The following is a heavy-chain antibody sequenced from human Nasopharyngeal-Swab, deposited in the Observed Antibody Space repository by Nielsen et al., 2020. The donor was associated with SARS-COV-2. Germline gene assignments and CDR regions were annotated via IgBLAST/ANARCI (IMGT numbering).Heavy chain of an antibody. J-gene: IGHJ3*02. CDR1: GFTFTDYY. CDR3: ARSLYYYDSSGYYYEKDAFDI. D-gene: IGHD3-22*01. CDR2: ISSSSSYI. Sequence: GGFLRLSCAASGFTFTDYYMIWIRQAPGKGLEWVSYISSSSSYINYADSVKGRFTISRDNAKNSLYLQMYSLRAEDTAVYYCARSLYYYDSSGYYYEKDAFDIWGQGTEVTVSS. V-gene: IGHV3-11*06.